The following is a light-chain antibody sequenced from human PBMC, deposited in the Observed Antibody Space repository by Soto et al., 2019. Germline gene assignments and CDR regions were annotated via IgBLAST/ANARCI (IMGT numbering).Light chain of an antibody. CDR1: SGHSNYA. CDR2: LNSDGSH. V-gene: IGLV4-69*01. CDR3: QTWGSGIVV. J-gene: IGLJ2*01. Sequence: QAVVTQSPSASASLGASVKLTCTLSSGHSNYAIAWHQQQSEKGPRYLMTLNSDGSHSKGDGIPDRFSGSRSGAERYLTISSLQSEDEADYYCQTWGSGIVVFGGGTKLTVL.